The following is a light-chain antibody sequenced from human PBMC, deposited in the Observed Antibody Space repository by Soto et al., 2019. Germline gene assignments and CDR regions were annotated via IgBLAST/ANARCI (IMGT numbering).Light chain of an antibody. CDR1: QTVRDN. J-gene: IGKJ4*01. CDR2: GAT. Sequence: VVMTQSPATLSVSPGERATLSCRASQTVRDNLGWYQQKPGQPPRLLIYGATTRATGIPARISGSGSGTEFTLTISSLQSEDFAVYYCQQYNSWPLTFGGGTRWIS. CDR3: QQYNSWPLT. V-gene: IGKV3D-15*01.